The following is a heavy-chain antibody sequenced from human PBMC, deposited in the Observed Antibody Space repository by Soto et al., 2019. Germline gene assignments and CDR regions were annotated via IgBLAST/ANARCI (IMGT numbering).Heavy chain of an antibody. Sequence: GASVKVSCKATGNTFTSYYMHWVRQAPGQGLEWMGIINPSGGSTSYAQKFQGRVTMTRDTSTSTVYMELSSLRSEDTAVYYCARDPPHSSGLVSNNFDYWGQGTLVTVSS. CDR2: INPSGGST. CDR3: ARDPPHSSGLVSNNFDY. CDR1: GNTFTSYY. V-gene: IGHV1-46*03. J-gene: IGHJ4*02. D-gene: IGHD6-19*01.